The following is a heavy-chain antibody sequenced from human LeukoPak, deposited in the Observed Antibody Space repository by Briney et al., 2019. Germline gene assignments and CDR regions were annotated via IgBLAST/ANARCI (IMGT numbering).Heavy chain of an antibody. CDR3: ARGLAVAGIDY. V-gene: IGHV4-61*02. CDR2: IYTSGST. D-gene: IGHD6-19*01. Sequence: SQTLSLTCTVSGGSISSGSYYWSWIRQPAGKGLEWIGRIYTSGSTNYNPSLKSRVTISVDTSKNQFSLKLSSVTAADTAVYYCARGLAVAGIDYWGQGTLVTVSS. J-gene: IGHJ4*02. CDR1: GGSISSGSYY.